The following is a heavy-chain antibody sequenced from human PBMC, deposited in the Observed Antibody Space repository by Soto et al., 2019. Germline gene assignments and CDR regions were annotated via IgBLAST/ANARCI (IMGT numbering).Heavy chain of an antibody. D-gene: IGHD6-6*01. CDR2: INPSGGST. V-gene: IGHV1-46*03. J-gene: IGHJ6*03. CDR1: GYTFTSYY. Sequence: GPSVKVSCKASGYTFTSYYMHWVRQAPGQGLEWMGIINPSGGSTSYAQKFQGRVTMTRDTSTSTVYMELSSLRSEDTAVYYCASGQLGENGGYYYYYMDVWGKGTTVTVSS. CDR3: ASGQLGENGGYYYYYMDV.